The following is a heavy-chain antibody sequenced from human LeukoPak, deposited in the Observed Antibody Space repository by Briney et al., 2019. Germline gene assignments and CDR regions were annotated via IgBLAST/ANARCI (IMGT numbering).Heavy chain of an antibody. V-gene: IGHV3-21*01. CDR1: GFTFSSFD. J-gene: IGHJ4*02. CDR3: ALSGYGERDH. Sequence: GGSLRLSCAASGFTFSSFDMNWVRQAPGKGLEWVSSISSTSSLIWYADSLKGRFTISRDNAKNSLYLQMDSLRAEDTAIYHCALSGYGERDHWGQGALVTVSS. D-gene: IGHD5-12*01. CDR2: ISSTSSLI.